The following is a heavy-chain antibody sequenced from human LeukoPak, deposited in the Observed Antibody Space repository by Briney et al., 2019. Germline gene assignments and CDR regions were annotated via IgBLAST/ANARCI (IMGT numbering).Heavy chain of an antibody. J-gene: IGHJ6*04. Sequence: SETLSLTCAVYGGSFSGYYWSWIRQPPGKGLEWIGEINHSGSTNYNPSLKSRVTISVDTSKNQFSLKLSSVTAADTAVYYCVRGGARTYYYYYGMDVWGKGTTVTVSS. V-gene: IGHV4-34*01. CDR1: GGSFSGYY. CDR2: INHSGST. CDR3: VRGGARTYYYYYGMDV. D-gene: IGHD1-26*01.